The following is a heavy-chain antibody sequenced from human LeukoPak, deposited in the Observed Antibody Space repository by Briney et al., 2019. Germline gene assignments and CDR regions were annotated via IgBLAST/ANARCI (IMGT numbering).Heavy chain of an antibody. V-gene: IGHV4-34*01. Sequence: PSETLSLTCGVNGGSFSGYYWNWIRQTPGKGLEWIGEINRSGSTNYNPSLKRRVTISVDTSQKQFSLRLTSVTAADTAVYYCARGRYLTTLGGAAAGFLDSWGQGTLVTVSS. CDR1: GGSFSGYY. CDR3: ARGRYLTTLGGAAAGFLDS. D-gene: IGHD6-13*01. CDR2: INRSGST. J-gene: IGHJ4*02.